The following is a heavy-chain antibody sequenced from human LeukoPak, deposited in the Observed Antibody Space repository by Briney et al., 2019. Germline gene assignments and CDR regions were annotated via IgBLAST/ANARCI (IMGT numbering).Heavy chain of an antibody. D-gene: IGHD6-13*01. CDR3: ARSIAAAGSFRYWFDP. CDR1: GGTFSSCA. V-gene: IGHV1-69*05. Sequence: SVKVSCKASGGTFSSCAISWVRQAPGQGLEWMGGIIPIFGTANYAQKFQGRVTITTDESTSTAYMELSSLRSEDTAVYYCARSIAAAGSFRYWFDPWGQGTLVTVSS. J-gene: IGHJ5*02. CDR2: IIPIFGTA.